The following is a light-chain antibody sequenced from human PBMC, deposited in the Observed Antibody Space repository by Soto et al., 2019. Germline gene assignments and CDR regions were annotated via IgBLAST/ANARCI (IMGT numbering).Light chain of an antibody. CDR1: EGISNY. Sequence: DIQMTQSPSSLSASVGDRVTITCRASEGISNYVAWFQQKPGKAPKSLIYAASRLQNGVPSRFSGSGSGTEFTLTISSLQPEDFATYYCHQYNDYPYTFGQGTKLEIK. V-gene: IGKV1-16*01. CDR2: AAS. J-gene: IGKJ2*01. CDR3: HQYNDYPYT.